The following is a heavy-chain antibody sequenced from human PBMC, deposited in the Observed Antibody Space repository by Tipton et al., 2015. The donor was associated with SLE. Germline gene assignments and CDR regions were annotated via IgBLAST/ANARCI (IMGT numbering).Heavy chain of an antibody. J-gene: IGHJ3*02. Sequence: SLRLSCAASGFTVSSNYMSWVRQAPGKGLEWVSVIYSGGSTYYGDSVKGRLTISRHNSKNTLYLQMNSLRAEDTAVDYWARAMSYYLYVISDAFDTWGQGTMVTVSS. CDR2: IYSGGST. CDR1: GFTVSSNY. D-gene: IGHD1-26*01. CDR3: ARAMSYYLYVISDAFDT. V-gene: IGHV3-53*04.